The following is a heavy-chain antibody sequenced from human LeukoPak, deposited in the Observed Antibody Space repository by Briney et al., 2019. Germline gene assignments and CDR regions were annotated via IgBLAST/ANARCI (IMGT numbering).Heavy chain of an antibody. J-gene: IGHJ4*02. CDR1: GGSFSGYY. CDR3: ASWSGYYPPYYFDY. Sequence: SETLSLTCAVYGGSFSGYYWSWIRQPPGKGLEWIGEINHSGSTNYNPSLKSRVTISVDTSKNQFSLKLSSVTAADTAVYYCASWSGYYPPYYFDYWGQGTLVTVSS. CDR2: INHSGST. D-gene: IGHD3-3*01. V-gene: IGHV4-34*01.